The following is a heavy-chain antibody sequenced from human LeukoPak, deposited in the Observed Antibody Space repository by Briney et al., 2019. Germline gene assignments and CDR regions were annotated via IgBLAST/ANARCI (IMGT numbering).Heavy chain of an antibody. CDR1: GFTFSSYK. J-gene: IGHJ6*03. D-gene: IGHD3-10*01. CDR2: ISSSGSTI. Sequence: GGSLRLSCAASGFTFSSYKMNWVRQAPGKGLEWVSYISSSGSTIYYADSVKGRFTISRDNAKNSLYLQMNSLRAEDTAVYYCARGYYGSGLRKYYYYYYYMDVWGKGTTVTTSS. V-gene: IGHV3-48*03. CDR3: ARGYYGSGLRKYYYYYYYMDV.